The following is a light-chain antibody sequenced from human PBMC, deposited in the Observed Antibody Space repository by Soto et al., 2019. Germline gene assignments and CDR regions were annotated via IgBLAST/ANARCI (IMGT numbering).Light chain of an antibody. CDR1: QDIAGY. CDR2: AAS. CDR3: QQAYSFPIT. Sequence: IQVTQSLSSGSASEGERVTITGRASQDIAGYLAWYQHKPGRTPELLIHAASRLQSGVPSRFSGSGSGTDFTLTINSLQPEDFATYYCQQAYSFPITFGQGTRLEIK. J-gene: IGKJ5*01. V-gene: IGKV1D-12*01.